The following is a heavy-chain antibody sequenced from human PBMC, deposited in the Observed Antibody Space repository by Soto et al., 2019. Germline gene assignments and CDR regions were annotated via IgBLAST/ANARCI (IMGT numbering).Heavy chain of an antibody. D-gene: IGHD2-2*01. V-gene: IGHV5-51*01. CDR3: ARQLGYCSSTSCYLSDY. CDR1: GYSFTSYW. CDR2: IYPGDSDT. Sequence: EVQLVQSGAEVKKPGESLKISCKGSGYSFTSYWIGWVRQMPGKGLECMGIIYPGDSDTRYSPSFQGQVTISADKSISTAYLQWSSLKASDTAMYYCARQLGYCSSTSCYLSDYWGQGTLVTVSS. J-gene: IGHJ4*02.